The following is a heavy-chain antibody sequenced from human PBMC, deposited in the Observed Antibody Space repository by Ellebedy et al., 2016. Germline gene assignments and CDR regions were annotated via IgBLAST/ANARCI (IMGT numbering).Heavy chain of an antibody. Sequence: SETLSLTXTVSGGSVSSGSYYWSWIRQPPGKGLEWIGYIYYSGSTNYNPSLKSRVTISVDTSKNQFSLKLSSVTAADTAVYYCARIGYYYDSSGYQGYGMDVWGQGTTVTVSS. V-gene: IGHV4-61*01. J-gene: IGHJ6*02. CDR3: ARIGYYYDSSGYQGYGMDV. D-gene: IGHD3-22*01. CDR1: GGSVSSGSYY. CDR2: IYYSGST.